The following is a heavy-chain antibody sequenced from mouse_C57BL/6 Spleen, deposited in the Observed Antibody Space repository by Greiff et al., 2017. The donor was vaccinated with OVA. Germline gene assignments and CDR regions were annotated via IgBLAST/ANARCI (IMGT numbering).Heavy chain of an antibody. CDR2: IYPGDGDT. Sequence: VQLQQSGPELVKPGASVKISCKASGYAFSSSWMNWVKQRPGKGLEWIGRIYPGDGDTNYNGKFKGKATLTADKSSSTAYMQLSSLTSEDSAVYFCAKTTVVATPYAMDYWGQGTSVTVSS. V-gene: IGHV1-82*01. CDR3: AKTTVVATPYAMDY. CDR1: GYAFSSSW. J-gene: IGHJ4*01. D-gene: IGHD1-1*01.